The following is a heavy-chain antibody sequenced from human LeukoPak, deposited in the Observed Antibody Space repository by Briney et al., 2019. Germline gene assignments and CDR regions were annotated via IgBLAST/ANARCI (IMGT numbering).Heavy chain of an antibody. D-gene: IGHD2-21*02. CDR1: GGTFSSYA. V-gene: IGHV1-2*02. J-gene: IGHJ4*02. CDR3: ARDHYHKIHSVMVTAPDY. Sequence: ASVKVSCKASGGTFSSYAISWVRQAPGQGLEWMGGIIPNSGGTNYAQKFQGRVTMTRDTSTSTVYMELSSLRSEDTAVYYCARDHYHKIHSVMVTAPDYWGQGTLVVVSS. CDR2: IIPNSGGT.